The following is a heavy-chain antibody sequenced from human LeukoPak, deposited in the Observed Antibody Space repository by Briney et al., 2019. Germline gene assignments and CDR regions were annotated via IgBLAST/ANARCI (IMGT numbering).Heavy chain of an antibody. D-gene: IGHD3-3*01. J-gene: IGHJ4*02. Sequence: SETLSLTCAVYGGSFSGYYWSWIRQPPGKGLEWIGEINHSGSTNYNPPLKSRVTISVDTSKNQFSLKLSSVTAADTAVYYCAREYDGVVDYWGQGTLVTVSS. CDR1: GGSFSGYY. V-gene: IGHV4-34*01. CDR3: AREYDGVVDY. CDR2: INHSGST.